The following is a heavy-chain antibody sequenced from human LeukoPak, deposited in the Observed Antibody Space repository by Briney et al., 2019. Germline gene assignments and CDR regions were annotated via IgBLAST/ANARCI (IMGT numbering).Heavy chain of an antibody. CDR2: ISGSGGST. D-gene: IGHD6-19*01. V-gene: IGHV3-23*01. Sequence: PGGSLRLSCAASGFIFSSDAMSWVRQAPGKGLEWVSAISGSGGSTYYADSVKGRFTISRDNSKNTLYLQMNSLRAEDTAVYYCAKDGVSSGWLDWGQGTLVTVSS. CDR3: AKDGVSSGWLD. CDR1: GFIFSSDA. J-gene: IGHJ4*02.